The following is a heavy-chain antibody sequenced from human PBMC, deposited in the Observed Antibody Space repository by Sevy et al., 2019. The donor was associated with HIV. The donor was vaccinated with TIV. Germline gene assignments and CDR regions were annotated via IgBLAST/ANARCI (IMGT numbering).Heavy chain of an antibody. CDR3: ARGVGLDC. CDR2: IRPDGSDK. CDR1: GFTFSPYW. V-gene: IGHV3-7*01. J-gene: IGHJ4*02. D-gene: IGHD1-26*01. Sequence: GGSLRLSCAASGFTFSPYWMTWVRQAPGKGLEWVANIRPDGSDKYYVDSVKGRFTISRDNAENSLYLRMNSLRADDTAMYYCARGVGLDCWGQGALVTVSS.